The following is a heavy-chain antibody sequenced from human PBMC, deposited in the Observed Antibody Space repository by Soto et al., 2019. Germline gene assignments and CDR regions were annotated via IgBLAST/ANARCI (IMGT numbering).Heavy chain of an antibody. V-gene: IGHV3-30*18. CDR1: GFTFSSYG. CDR3: AKAGGKVLPVYAFRTYFDY. J-gene: IGHJ4*02. Sequence: QVQLVESGGGVVQPGRSLRLSCAASGFTFSSYGMHWVRQAPGKGLEWVAVISFDGSNTYYADSVRGRFTISRDNSKNTLYLQTTRLRGEDTAVYYCAKAGGKVLPVYAFRTYFDYWGQGTLLTVSS. D-gene: IGHD2-8*01. CDR2: ISFDGSNT.